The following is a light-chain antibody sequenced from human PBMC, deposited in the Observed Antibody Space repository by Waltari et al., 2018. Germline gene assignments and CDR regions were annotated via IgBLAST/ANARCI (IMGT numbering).Light chain of an antibody. Sequence: QSALTQPPSASGSPGQSVPISCTGTSGDVGAYDFVSWYQQHPGKAPKLIIYEVSKRPSRFPDRFPLSQSGNTASMTVSGLQADDEADYYCSSYAGSNNFVFGPGTEVTVL. V-gene: IGLV2-8*01. J-gene: IGLJ1*01. CDR1: SGDVGAYDF. CDR3: SSYAGSNNFV. CDR2: EVS.